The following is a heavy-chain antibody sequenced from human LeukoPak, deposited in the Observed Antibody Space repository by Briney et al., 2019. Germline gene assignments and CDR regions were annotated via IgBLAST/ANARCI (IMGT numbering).Heavy chain of an antibody. Sequence: GGSLRLSCVVSGFTFSRYWMNWVRQAPGKGLERVANIHEDGGAKYYVDSVKGRFTISRDNAKNSLYLQMSSLRAEDTAVYYCAKVSPGVWYFDLWGRGTLVTVSS. J-gene: IGHJ2*01. CDR1: GFTFSRYW. V-gene: IGHV3-7*05. CDR3: AKVSPGVWYFDL. D-gene: IGHD7-27*01. CDR2: IHEDGGAK.